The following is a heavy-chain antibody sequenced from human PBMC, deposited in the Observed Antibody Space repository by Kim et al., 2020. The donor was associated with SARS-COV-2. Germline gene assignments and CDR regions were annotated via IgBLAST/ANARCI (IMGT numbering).Heavy chain of an antibody. CDR2: IYYSGST. CDR3: ARDSRNCSGGNCYYYYGMDV. D-gene: IGHD2-15*01. Sequence: SETLSLTCTVSGGSISSGGYYWSWIRQHPGKGLEWIGYIYYSGSTYYNPSLKSRVTISLDTSKNQFSLKLSSVTAADTAVYYCARDSRNCSGGNCYYYYGMDVWGQGTTVTVSS. CDR1: GGSISSGGYY. V-gene: IGHV4-31*03. J-gene: IGHJ6*02.